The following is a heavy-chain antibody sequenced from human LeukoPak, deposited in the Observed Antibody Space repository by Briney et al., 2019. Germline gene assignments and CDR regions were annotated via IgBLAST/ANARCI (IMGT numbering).Heavy chain of an antibody. CDR1: GFTFSSYE. V-gene: IGHV3-48*03. CDR3: ARDVWFGELLSSHYYYYYMDV. J-gene: IGHJ6*03. CDR2: ISSSGSTI. D-gene: IGHD3-10*01. Sequence: GGSLRLSCAASGFTFSSYEMNWVRQAPGKGLEWVSYISSSGSTIYYADSVKGRFTISRDNAKNSLYLQMNSLRAEDTAVYYCARDVWFGELLSSHYYYYYMDVWGKGTTVTVSS.